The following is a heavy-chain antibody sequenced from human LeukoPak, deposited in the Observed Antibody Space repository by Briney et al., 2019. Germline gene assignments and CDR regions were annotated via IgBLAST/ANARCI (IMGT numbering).Heavy chain of an antibody. CDR2: ISYDGSNK. V-gene: IGHV3-30-3*01. Sequence: GRSLRLSCAASGFTLSTYAMHWVRQAPGKGLEWVTTISYDGSNKYYADSVKGRFTISRDNSKNTLYLQMNSLRGEDTAVYYCARGPDLYDSDRYFDYWGQGTLVTVSS. J-gene: IGHJ4*02. CDR1: GFTLSTYA. D-gene: IGHD3-22*01. CDR3: ARGPDLYDSDRYFDY.